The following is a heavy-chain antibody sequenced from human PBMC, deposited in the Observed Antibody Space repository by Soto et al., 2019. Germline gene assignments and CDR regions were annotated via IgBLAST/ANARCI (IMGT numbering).Heavy chain of an antibody. D-gene: IGHD2-8*02. Sequence: PGGSLRLSCAASGFTFSNFAIHWVRQAPGKGLEWVASMSSDGTFKYYTDSVKGRFTVSRDNSKNTLDLQMNSLRAEDTALYYCAGVVYGGNSVSSYWGQGTLVTVSS. V-gene: IGHV3-30-3*01. CDR3: AGVVYGGNSVSSY. CDR2: MSSDGTFK. CDR1: GFTFSNFA. J-gene: IGHJ4*02.